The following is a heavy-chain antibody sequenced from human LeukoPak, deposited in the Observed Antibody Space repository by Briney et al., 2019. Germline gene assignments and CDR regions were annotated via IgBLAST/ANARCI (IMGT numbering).Heavy chain of an antibody. Sequence: GGSLRLSCAASGFTFSSYGMSWVRQAPGKGLEWVSAISGNGGSTYYADSVKGRFTISRDNSKNTLYLQMNSLRAEDTAVYYCAKENYYTINGYXXLWGXXTLXTVSS. CDR3: AKENYYTINGYXXL. CDR1: GFTFSSYG. J-gene: IGHJ2*01. V-gene: IGHV3-23*01. D-gene: IGHD3-3*01. CDR2: ISGNGGST.